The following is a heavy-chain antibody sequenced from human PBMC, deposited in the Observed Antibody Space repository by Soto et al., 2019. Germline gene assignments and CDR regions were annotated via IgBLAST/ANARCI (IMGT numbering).Heavy chain of an antibody. Sequence: GGSLRLSCAASGFTFSEYYMSWVRQAPGKGLEWVSYIDYSGSSINYADSVKGRFTISRDNAKKSLYLEMNSLRADDTAVYYCARTLDMIRGVSPWFDPWGQGTLVTVSS. CDR1: GFTFSEYY. D-gene: IGHD3-10*01. J-gene: IGHJ5*02. CDR3: ARTLDMIRGVSPWFDP. CDR2: IDYSGSSI. V-gene: IGHV3-11*01.